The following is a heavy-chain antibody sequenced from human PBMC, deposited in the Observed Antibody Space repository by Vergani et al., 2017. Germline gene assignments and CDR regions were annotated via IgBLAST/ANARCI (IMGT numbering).Heavy chain of an antibody. V-gene: IGHV1-18*01. J-gene: IGHJ4*02. CDR1: GYTFTSYG. CDR2: ISAYNGNT. CDR3: ARARGGNCGGDCYQYYFDY. Sequence: QVQLVPSGAEVKTPGASVKVSCKASGYTFTSYGISWVRQAPGQGLEWMVWISAYNGNTNYAQKLQGRVTMTTDTSTSTAYMELRSLRSDDTAVYYCARARGGNCGGDCYQYYFDYWGQGTLVTVSS. D-gene: IGHD2-21*02.